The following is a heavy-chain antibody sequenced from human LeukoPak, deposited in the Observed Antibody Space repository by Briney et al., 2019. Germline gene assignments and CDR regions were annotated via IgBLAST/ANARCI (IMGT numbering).Heavy chain of an antibody. J-gene: IGHJ3*02. CDR2: VYSIGRT. CDR3: AREHSVGGGLDAFDM. D-gene: IGHD3-16*01. V-gene: IGHV4-59*01. Sequence: SETLSLTCTVSGGSISTCYWNWSRQAPGKGLEWIGYVYSIGRTNSNPTLRSRVTISVDTSKNQFSLRLTSVTAADTAVYYCAREHSVGGGLDAFDMWGQGTMVTVSS. CDR1: GGSISTCY.